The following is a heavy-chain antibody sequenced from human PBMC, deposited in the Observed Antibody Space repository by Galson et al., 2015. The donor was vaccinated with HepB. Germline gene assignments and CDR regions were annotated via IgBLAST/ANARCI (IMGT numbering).Heavy chain of an antibody. CDR2: VSNDVSSE. Sequence: SLRLSCAASGFTFSSYGMYWVRQAPGKGLEWVAVVSNDVSSEYYADSVKGRFTISRDNSRNTLYLQMSSLRAEDTAVYYCAKDASAAGIYYYYYYYMDVWGKGTTVTVSS. CDR3: AKDASAAGIYYYYYYYMDV. V-gene: IGHV3-30*18. J-gene: IGHJ6*03. D-gene: IGHD2-21*01. CDR1: GFTFSSYG.